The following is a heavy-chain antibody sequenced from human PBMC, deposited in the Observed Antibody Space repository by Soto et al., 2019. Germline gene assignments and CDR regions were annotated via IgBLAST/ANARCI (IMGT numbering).Heavy chain of an antibody. D-gene: IGHD2-8*01. J-gene: IGHJ6*02. Sequence: QVQLVQSGAEVKRPGSSVKVSCKASGGTFSTYAISWVRQAPGEGLEWMAGIIPMFGTAKYAQKFQGRVTITADESTSTAYMELSSLRSEDTAVYYCARAVKMVYGMDVWGQGTTVTVSS. CDR2: IIPMFGTA. V-gene: IGHV1-69*01. CDR1: GGTFSTYA. CDR3: ARAVKMVYGMDV.